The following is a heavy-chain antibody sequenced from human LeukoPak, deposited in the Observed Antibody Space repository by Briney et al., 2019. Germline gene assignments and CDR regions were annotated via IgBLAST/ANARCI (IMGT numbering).Heavy chain of an antibody. CDR3: ARDYADYVGYFFFDY. Sequence: GGPLRLSCAASGFTFNNYAMNWVRQAPGKGLEWVSSISGGGETTYYADSAKGRFTISRDNSQNTLYLQMNSLRAEDTAVYYCARDYADYVGYFFFDYWGQGTLVTVSS. CDR1: GFTFNNYA. V-gene: IGHV3-23*01. D-gene: IGHD4-17*01. CDR2: ISGGGETT. J-gene: IGHJ4*02.